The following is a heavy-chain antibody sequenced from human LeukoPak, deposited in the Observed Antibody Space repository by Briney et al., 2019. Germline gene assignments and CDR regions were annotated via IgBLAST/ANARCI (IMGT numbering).Heavy chain of an antibody. CDR3: ARDPPYCGGDCYPDY. V-gene: IGHV1-46*01. CDR1: GYTFTSYY. D-gene: IGHD2-21*02. Sequence: ASVTVSCTASGYTFTSYYMHWVRQAPGQGLEWMGIINPSGGSTSYAQKFQGRVTMTRDTSTSTVYMELSSLRSEDTAVYYCARDPPYCGGDCYPDYWGQGTLITVSS. CDR2: INPSGGST. J-gene: IGHJ4*02.